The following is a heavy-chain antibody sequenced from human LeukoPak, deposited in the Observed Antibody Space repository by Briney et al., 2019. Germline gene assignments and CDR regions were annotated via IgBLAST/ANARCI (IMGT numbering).Heavy chain of an antibody. Sequence: PGGSLRLSCAASGFTFSSYGMHWVRQAPGKGLDWVAFIRYDGTTKYYADSVKGRFTISRDNSKNTLYLQMNSLRAEDTAVYYCARTGSSGWHVEYWGQGTLVTVSS. CDR2: IRYDGTTK. CDR3: ARTGSSGWHVEY. V-gene: IGHV3-30*02. D-gene: IGHD6-19*01. CDR1: GFTFSSYG. J-gene: IGHJ4*02.